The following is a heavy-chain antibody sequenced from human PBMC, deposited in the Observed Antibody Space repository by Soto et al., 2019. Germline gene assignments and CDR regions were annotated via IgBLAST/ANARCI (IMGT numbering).Heavy chain of an antibody. CDR2: IISSSSTI. CDR3: VRRSPGTTTTSSYYYYMDV. J-gene: IGHJ6*03. CDR1: GFTFGSYS. V-gene: IGHV3-48*01. D-gene: IGHD1-1*01. Sequence: EVQLVESGGGLVQPGGSLRLSCAASGFTFGSYSMNWVRQAPGKGLEWVAYIISSSSTIYYADSVKGRFTISRDNAKNSLYLQMNSLRAEDTAVYYCVRRSPGTTTTSSYYYYMDVWGKGTTVTVSS.